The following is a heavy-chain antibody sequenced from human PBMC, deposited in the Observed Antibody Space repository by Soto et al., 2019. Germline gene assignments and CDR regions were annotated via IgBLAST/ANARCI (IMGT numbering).Heavy chain of an antibody. J-gene: IGHJ6*02. V-gene: IGHV1-18*04. CDR1: GCSFTSNV. CDR2: INAYNGNT. Sequence: ASVKVSCKASGCSFTSNVIGWVRQAPGQGLEWMGWINAYNGNTNFAQKLQGRVTMTTDTSTSTAYVELRSLRSDDTAVYYCARQRVVDYYYGMDVWGQGTTVTFSS. D-gene: IGHD2-15*01. CDR3: ARQRVVDYYYGMDV.